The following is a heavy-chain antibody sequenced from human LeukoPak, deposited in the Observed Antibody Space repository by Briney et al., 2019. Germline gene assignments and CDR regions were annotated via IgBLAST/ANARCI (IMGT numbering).Heavy chain of an antibody. V-gene: IGHV3-23*01. J-gene: IGHJ4*02. Sequence: GGSLRLSCAASGFTFSSYAMSWVRQAPGKGLEWVSGISGSGGSTYYADSVKGRFTISRDNARNSLYLQMNSLRAEDTAVYYCAREARIAAADYWGQGTLVTVSS. CDR3: AREARIAAADY. CDR1: GFTFSSYA. CDR2: ISGSGGST. D-gene: IGHD6-13*01.